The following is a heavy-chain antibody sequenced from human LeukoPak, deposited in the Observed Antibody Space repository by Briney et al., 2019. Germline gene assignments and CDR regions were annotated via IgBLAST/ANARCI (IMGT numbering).Heavy chain of an antibody. CDR3: AKASSGSSSRPVDY. CDR2: ISGDGGSA. CDR1: GFTFHDYA. J-gene: IGHJ4*02. D-gene: IGHD3-10*01. Sequence: GGSLRLSCVASGFTFHDYAMSWVRQVPGKGLEWVSLISGDGGSASYAGSVKGRFTISRDNSKNSLYLQMNSLRTEHTAFYYSAKASSGSSSRPVDYWGQGTLVTVSS. V-gene: IGHV3-43*02.